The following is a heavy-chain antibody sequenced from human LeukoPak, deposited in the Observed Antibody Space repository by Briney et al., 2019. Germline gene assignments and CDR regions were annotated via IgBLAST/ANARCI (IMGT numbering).Heavy chain of an antibody. CDR2: ISGSGGKT. CDR3: AKAPKWWEDNWFDP. CDR1: GFTFSSYA. V-gene: IGHV3-23*01. Sequence: SGGSLRLSCAASGFTFSSYAMSWVRQAPGKGLEWGSGISGSGGKTYYADSVKGRFTISRDNSKNTLYLQMNSLRAEDTAVYYCAKAPKWWEDNWFDPWGQGTLVTVSS. J-gene: IGHJ5*02. D-gene: IGHD2-15*01.